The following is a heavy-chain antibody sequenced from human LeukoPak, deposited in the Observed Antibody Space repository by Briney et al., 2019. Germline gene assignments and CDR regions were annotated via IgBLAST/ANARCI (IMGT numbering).Heavy chain of an antibody. Sequence: SETLSLTCAVYGGSFSGYYWSWIRQPPGKGLEWIGEINHSGSTDYNPSLKSRVTISVDTSKNQFSLKLSSVTAADTAVYYCARARGYYYYYMDVWGKGTTVTVSS. CDR1: GGSFSGYY. CDR2: INHSGST. J-gene: IGHJ6*03. V-gene: IGHV4-34*01. CDR3: ARARGYYYYYMDV.